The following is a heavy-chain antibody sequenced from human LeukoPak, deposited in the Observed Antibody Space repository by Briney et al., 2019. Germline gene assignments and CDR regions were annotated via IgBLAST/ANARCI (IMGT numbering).Heavy chain of an antibody. J-gene: IGHJ3*02. V-gene: IGHV3-53*01. Sequence: GGSLRLSCAPSGLTVTTNYIRWVRQAPGKRLEWVSFIYSDGRTYYADSVKGRFTISRDNSKNTLYLQMSSLRAEDTAVYYCARDSGRFDVFDIWGKGTMVTVAS. CDR2: IYSDGRT. CDR3: ARDSGRFDVFDI. CDR1: GLTVTTNY. D-gene: IGHD3-10*01.